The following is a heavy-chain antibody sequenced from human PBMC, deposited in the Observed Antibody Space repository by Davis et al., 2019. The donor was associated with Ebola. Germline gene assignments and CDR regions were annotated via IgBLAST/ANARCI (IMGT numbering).Heavy chain of an antibody. CDR1: GFTFSSYA. J-gene: IGHJ4*02. CDR3: ARESPPDEGYYFDY. CDR2: ISSSGSTI. Sequence: GESLKISCAASGFTFSSYAMSWVRQAPGKGLEWVSYISSSGSTIYYADSVKGRFTISRDNAKNSLYLQMNSLRAEDTAVYYCARESPPDEGYYFDYWGQGTLVTVSS. V-gene: IGHV3-48*04.